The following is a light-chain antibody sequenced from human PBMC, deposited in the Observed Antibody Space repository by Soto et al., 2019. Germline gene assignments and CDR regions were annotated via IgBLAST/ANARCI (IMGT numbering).Light chain of an antibody. J-gene: IGLJ1*01. Sequence: QSALTQPASVYDSPGQSITIYCTGTSSDVGGSNFVSWYQQHPGKPPKLIIYDVANRPSGVSNRFSGSKSGSTASLIISRLQTEDEADYYCVSYTSSTTYVFGTGTKVTVL. CDR2: DVA. V-gene: IGLV2-14*03. CDR1: SSDVGGSNF. CDR3: VSYTSSTTYV.